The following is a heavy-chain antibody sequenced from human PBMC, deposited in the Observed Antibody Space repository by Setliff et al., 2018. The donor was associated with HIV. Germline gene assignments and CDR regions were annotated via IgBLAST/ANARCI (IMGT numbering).Heavy chain of an antibody. D-gene: IGHD3-10*01. V-gene: IGHV3-21*06. J-gene: IGHJ4*02. CDR1: GFLFNRYS. CDR2: ISNSSRYY. Sequence: PGGSLRLSCSASGFLFNRYSLNWVRQAPGRGPEWVASISNSSRYYWVKARYGDSLKGRFTISRDNAKNSLYLQMNSLRAEDTAVYYCARDYGWGSGSYYDYWGQGTVVTVSS. CDR3: ARDYGWGSGSYYDY.